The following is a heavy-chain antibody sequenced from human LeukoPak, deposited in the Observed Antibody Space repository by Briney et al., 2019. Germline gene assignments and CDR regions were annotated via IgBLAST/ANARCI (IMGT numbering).Heavy chain of an antibody. CDR2: ISYDGSNK. Sequence: PGGSLRLSCAASGFTFSSYGMHWVRQAPGKGLEWVAVISYDGSNKYYADSVKGRFTISRDNSKNTLYLQMNSLRAEDTAVYYCAEAWFGESDYFDYWGQGTLVTVSS. D-gene: IGHD3-10*01. J-gene: IGHJ4*02. CDR1: GFTFSSYG. V-gene: IGHV3-30*18. CDR3: AEAWFGESDYFDY.